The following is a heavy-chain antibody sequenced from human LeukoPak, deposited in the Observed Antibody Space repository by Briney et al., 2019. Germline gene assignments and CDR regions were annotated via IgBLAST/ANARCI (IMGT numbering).Heavy chain of an antibody. J-gene: IGHJ5*02. CDR2: IYYSGST. Sequence: PSETLSLTCAVYGGSFSGYYWSWIRQPPGKGLEWIGYIYYSGSTNYNPSLKSRVTISVDTSKNQFSLKLSSVTAADTAVYYCASSDTVTDANWFDPWGQGTLVTVSS. CDR3: ASSDTVTDANWFDP. CDR1: GGSFSGYY. V-gene: IGHV4-59*01. D-gene: IGHD4-11*01.